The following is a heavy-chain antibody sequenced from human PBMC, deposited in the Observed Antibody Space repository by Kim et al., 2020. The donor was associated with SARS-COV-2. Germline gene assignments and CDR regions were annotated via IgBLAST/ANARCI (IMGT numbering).Heavy chain of an antibody. CDR1: GGSISSSSYY. CDR3: ARSSYYYDPFDY. V-gene: IGHV4-39*07. Sequence: SETLSLTCTVSGGSISSSSYYWGWIRQPPGKGLEWIGSIYYSGSTYYNPSLKSRVTISVDTSKNQFSLKLSSVTAADTAVYYCARSSYYYDPFDYWGQGTLVTVSS. J-gene: IGHJ4*02. CDR2: IYYSGST. D-gene: IGHD3-22*01.